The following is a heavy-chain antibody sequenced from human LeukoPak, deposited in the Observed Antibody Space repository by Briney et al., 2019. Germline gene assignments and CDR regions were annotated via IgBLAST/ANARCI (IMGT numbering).Heavy chain of an antibody. D-gene: IGHD3-22*01. Sequence: GGSLRLSCAASGFTFDDYAMHWVRRAPGKGLEWVSGISWTSGSIGYADSVKGRFTISRDNAKNSLYLQMNSLRAEDMALYYCAKGIITMIADAFDIWGQGTMVTVSS. J-gene: IGHJ3*02. CDR3: AKGIITMIADAFDI. CDR2: ISWTSGSI. V-gene: IGHV3-9*03. CDR1: GFTFDDYA.